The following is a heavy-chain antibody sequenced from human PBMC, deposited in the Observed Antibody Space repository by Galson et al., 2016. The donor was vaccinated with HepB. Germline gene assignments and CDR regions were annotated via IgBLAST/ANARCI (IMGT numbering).Heavy chain of an antibody. CDR2: IYHTGTS. CDR3: ARASVIPGARMIFDP. CDR1: GASISDSNW. J-gene: IGHJ5*02. Sequence: SETLSLTCTVSGASISDSNWWTWVRQVPEKGPEWLGEIYHTGTSNNNPFLSSRFTLSVDKSRNQFSLNVTSVTAADTAVYYCARASVIPGARMIFDPWGQGTLVTVSS. D-gene: IGHD2-2*01. V-gene: IGHV4-4*02.